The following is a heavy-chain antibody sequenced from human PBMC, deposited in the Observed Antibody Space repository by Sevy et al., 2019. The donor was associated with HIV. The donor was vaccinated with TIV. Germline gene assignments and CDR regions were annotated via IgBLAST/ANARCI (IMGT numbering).Heavy chain of an antibody. J-gene: IGHJ4*02. V-gene: IGHV4-34*01. Sequence: SETLSLTCAVYGGSFSGYYWSWIRQPPGKGLEWIGEINHSGSTNYNPSLKSRVTISVDTSKNQFSLKLSSVTAADTAVYHCAGGERGTSLDYWGQGTLVTVSS. CDR2: INHSGST. CDR3: AGGERGTSLDY. D-gene: IGHD3-10*01. CDR1: GGSFSGYY.